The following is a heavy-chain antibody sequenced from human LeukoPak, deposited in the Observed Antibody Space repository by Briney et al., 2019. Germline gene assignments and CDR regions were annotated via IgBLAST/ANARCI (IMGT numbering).Heavy chain of an antibody. CDR2: NIYIFGTA. CDR3: AKGDSQSPWDFDY. V-gene: IGHV1-69*05. CDR1: VCTFRCHA. D-gene: IGHD3-22*01. J-gene: IGHJ4*02. Sequence: SVTVSCKASVCTFRCHAISWVRPAPGPGLGLMRGNIYIFGTANYAKKFQGRDPLSTHESMTISYNELTSLRSDDTAVFYCAKGDSQSPWDFDYWGQGTLVTVSS.